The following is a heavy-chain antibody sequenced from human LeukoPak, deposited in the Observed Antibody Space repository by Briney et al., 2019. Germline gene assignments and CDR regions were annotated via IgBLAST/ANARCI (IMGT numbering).Heavy chain of an antibody. CDR2: ISGSGGST. V-gene: IGHV3-23*01. D-gene: IGHD3-22*01. CDR1: GFTFSSYA. CDR3: AKGINMIVEVMDWFDP. J-gene: IGHJ5*02. Sequence: GASLRLSCAASGFTFSSYAMSWVRQAPGKGLEWVSAISGSGGSTYYADSVKGRFTISRDNSKNTLYLQMNSLRAEDTAVYYCAKGINMIVEVMDWFDPWGQGTLVTVSS.